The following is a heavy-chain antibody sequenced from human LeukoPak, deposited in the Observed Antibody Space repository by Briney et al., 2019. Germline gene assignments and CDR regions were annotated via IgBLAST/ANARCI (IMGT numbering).Heavy chain of an antibody. CDR3: ATVDGGTEYFDY. Sequence: ASVKVSCKASGYTFTSYYMHWVRQAPGQGLEWMGIINPSGGSTSYAQKFQGRVTMTRDTSTSTVYMELSSLRSEDTAVYYCATVDGGTEYFDYWGQGTLVTVSS. CDR2: INPSGGST. D-gene: IGHD3-16*01. J-gene: IGHJ4*02. V-gene: IGHV1-46*01. CDR1: GYTFTSYY.